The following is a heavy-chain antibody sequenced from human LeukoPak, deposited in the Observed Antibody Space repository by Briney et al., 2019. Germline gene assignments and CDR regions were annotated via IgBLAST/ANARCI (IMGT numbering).Heavy chain of an antibody. V-gene: IGHV3-30-3*01. D-gene: IGHD1-26*01. CDR1: GFTLSSYA. CDR2: ISYDGRNK. Sequence: PGGSLRLSCAASGFTLSSYAMHWVRQAPGKGLEWVAVISYDGRNKYYADSVKGRFTISRDNSKNTLYLQMNSLRAEDTAVYYCARDLIRDSGSYLGLDYWGQGTLVTVSS. CDR3: ARDLIRDSGSYLGLDY. J-gene: IGHJ4*02.